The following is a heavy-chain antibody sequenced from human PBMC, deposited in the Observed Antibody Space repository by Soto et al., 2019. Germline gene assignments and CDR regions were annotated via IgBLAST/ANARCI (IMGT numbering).Heavy chain of an antibody. J-gene: IGHJ4*02. CDR3: ARHPYYDSSGYDY. Sequence: GASVKVSCKASGGTFSSYTISWVRQAPGQGLEWMGWISAYNGNTNYAQKLQGRVTMTTDTSTSTAYMELRSLRSDDTAVYYCARHPYYDSSGYDYWGQGTLVTVSS. CDR1: GGTFSSYT. V-gene: IGHV1-18*01. CDR2: ISAYNGNT. D-gene: IGHD3-22*01.